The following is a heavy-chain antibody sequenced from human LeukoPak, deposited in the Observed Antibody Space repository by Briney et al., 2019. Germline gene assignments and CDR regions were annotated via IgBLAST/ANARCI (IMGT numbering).Heavy chain of an antibody. CDR2: ISPNSGGT. Sequence: GASVKVSCKASGYTFTGYYMHWLRQAPGQGLEWMGWISPNSGGTNYAQKFQGRVTMTRDTSISTAYMELSRLTSDDTAVYYCARGPYSGNYCNYWGQGTLVTVSS. V-gene: IGHV1-2*02. CDR3: ARGPYSGNYCNY. D-gene: IGHD1-26*01. J-gene: IGHJ4*02. CDR1: GYTFTGYY.